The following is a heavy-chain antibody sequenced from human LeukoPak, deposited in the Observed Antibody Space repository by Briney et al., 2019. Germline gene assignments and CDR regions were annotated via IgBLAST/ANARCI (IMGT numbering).Heavy chain of an antibody. CDR2: IKEDGSEK. D-gene: IGHD5-24*01. CDR3: ARDMATITNY. Sequence: GGSLRLSCAASGFTFSSHWMSWVRQAPGKGLEWVANIKEDGSEKYYVDSVKDRFTISRDNAKNSLYLQMNSLRAEDTAVYYCARDMATITNYWGQGTLVTVSS. V-gene: IGHV3-7*01. J-gene: IGHJ4*02. CDR1: GFTFSSHW.